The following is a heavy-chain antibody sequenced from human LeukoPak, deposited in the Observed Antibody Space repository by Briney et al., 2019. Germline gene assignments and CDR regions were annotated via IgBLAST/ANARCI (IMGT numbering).Heavy chain of an antibody. CDR3: ARRRLKGKYGDDSYWYFDL. CDR1: GFSFSSYW. V-gene: IGHV3-7*01. J-gene: IGHJ2*01. Sequence: GGSPRLSCAASGFSFSSYWISWVRQAPVKGLEWVANIKQDGSAKYYVDSVKGRFTISRDNAKNSVHLQMNSLRAEDTAVYYCARRRLKGKYGDDSYWYFDLWGRGTLVTVSS. CDR2: IKQDGSAK. D-gene: IGHD4-17*01.